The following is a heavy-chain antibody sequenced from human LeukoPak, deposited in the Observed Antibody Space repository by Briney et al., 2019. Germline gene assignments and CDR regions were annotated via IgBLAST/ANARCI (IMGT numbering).Heavy chain of an antibody. D-gene: IGHD5-12*01. CDR1: GGSISSYY. V-gene: IGHV4-59*08. CDR2: IYSSGNT. J-gene: IGHJ4*02. Sequence: SETLSLTCSVSGGSISSYYWSWIRQPPGQGLEWIGYIYSSGNTNYNPSLKSRVAISVDTSKNQFALNLSSVTAADTAVYYCARRGGYSGYEQVWGQETLVTVPT. CDR3: ARRGGYSGYEQV.